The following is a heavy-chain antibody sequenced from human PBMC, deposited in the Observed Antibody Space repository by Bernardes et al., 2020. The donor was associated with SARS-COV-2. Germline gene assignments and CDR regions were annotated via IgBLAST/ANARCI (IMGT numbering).Heavy chain of an antibody. D-gene: IGHD3-9*01. CDR1: GGSISSYY. CDR3: ARSQGHYDILTGYSHIYYFDY. J-gene: IGHJ4*02. V-gene: IGHV4-4*07. CDR2: IYTSGST. Sequence: ETLSLTCTVSGGSISSYYWSWIRQPAGKGLEWIGRIYTSGSTNYNPSLKSRVTMSVDTSKNQFSLTLSSVTAADTAVYYCARSQGHYDILTGYSHIYYFDYWGQGTLVTVSS.